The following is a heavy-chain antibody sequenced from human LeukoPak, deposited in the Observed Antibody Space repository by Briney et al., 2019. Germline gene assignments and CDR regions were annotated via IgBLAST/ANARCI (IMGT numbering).Heavy chain of an antibody. CDR2: IYHSGST. D-gene: IGHD6-19*01. V-gene: IGHV4-4*02. Sequence: SETLSLTCAVSGGSISSSNWWSWVRQPPGKGLEWIGEIYHSGSTNYNPSLKSRVTISVDKSKNQFSLKLSSVTAADTAVYYCARGFRSVAGRALGYWGQGTLVTVSS. CDR1: GGSISSSNW. CDR3: ARGFRSVAGRALGY. J-gene: IGHJ4*02.